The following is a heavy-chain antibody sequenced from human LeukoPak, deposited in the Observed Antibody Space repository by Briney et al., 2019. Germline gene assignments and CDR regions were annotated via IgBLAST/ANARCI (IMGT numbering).Heavy chain of an antibody. CDR3: AGGPALVPAFITVY. CDR2: INSDGSRT. Sequence: VGSLRLSCAASGFTFSSYWMNWVPQAPGKGLMCVSRINSDGSRTSYADSVKGRFTISRNGASNTLYLQMDSLTAEQMAVCYSAGGPALVPAFITVYWGKVTLVIVSS. V-gene: IGHV3-74*01. CDR1: GFTFSSYW. J-gene: IGHJ4*02. D-gene: IGHD2-2*01.